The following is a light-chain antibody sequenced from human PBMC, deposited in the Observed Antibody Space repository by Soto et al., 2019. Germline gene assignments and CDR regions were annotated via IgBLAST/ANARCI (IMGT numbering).Light chain of an antibody. CDR1: SSDVGNYNY. CDR3: SSYTSSSTYV. CDR2: DVR. J-gene: IGLJ1*01. Sequence: QSALTQPASVSGSPGQSITFSCTGTSSDVGNYNYVSWYQQHPGKAPKLMIYDVRNRPSGVSSRFSGSKSGNTASLTISGLQAEDEADYYCSSYTSSSTYVFGTGTKLTVL. V-gene: IGLV2-14*03.